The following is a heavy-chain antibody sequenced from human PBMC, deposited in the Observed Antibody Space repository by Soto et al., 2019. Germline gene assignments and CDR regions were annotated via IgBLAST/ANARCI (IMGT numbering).Heavy chain of an antibody. CDR1: GFTFSSYG. J-gene: IGHJ4*02. V-gene: IGHV3-30*18. CDR2: ISYDGSNK. Sequence: GGSLRLSCAASGFTFSSYGMHWVRQAPGKGLEWVAVISYDGSNKYYADSVKGRFTISRDNSKNTLYLQMNSLRAEDTAVYYCAKELWSGYYSATDFDYWGQGTLVTVSS. CDR3: AKELWSGYYSATDFDY. D-gene: IGHD3-3*01.